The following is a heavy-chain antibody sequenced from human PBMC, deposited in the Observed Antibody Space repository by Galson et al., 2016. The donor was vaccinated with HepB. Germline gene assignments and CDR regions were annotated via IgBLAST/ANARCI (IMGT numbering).Heavy chain of an antibody. CDR3: AKDRTLSSDYFDS. CDR1: GFTFSGYA. CDR2: ISATGGST. Sequence: SLRLSCAASGFTFSGYAMSWVRQTPGKGLEWVSSISATGGSTHYADSVKGRFTISRDNSENTLYLQMDSLRAEDTALYYCAKDRTLSSDYFDSWGQGTLVTVSS. J-gene: IGHJ4*02. V-gene: IGHV3-23*01.